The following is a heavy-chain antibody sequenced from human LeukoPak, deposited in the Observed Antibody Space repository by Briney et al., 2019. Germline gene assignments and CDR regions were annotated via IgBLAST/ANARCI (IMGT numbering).Heavy chain of an antibody. CDR2: ISSSGSTI. CDR3: AGEVLFGGLDY. D-gene: IGHD3-10*01. J-gene: IGHJ4*02. Sequence: PGGSLRLSCAASGFTFSSYSMNWVRQAPGKGLEWVSYISSSGSTIYYADSVKGRFTISRDNAKNSLYLQMNSLRAQDPAVYYCAGEVLFGGLDYWGQRTLVS. CDR1: GFTFSSYS. V-gene: IGHV3-48*04.